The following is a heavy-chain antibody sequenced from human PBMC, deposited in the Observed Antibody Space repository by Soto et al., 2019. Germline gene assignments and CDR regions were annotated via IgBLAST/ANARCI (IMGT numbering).Heavy chain of an antibody. CDR2: ISRSGDSF. J-gene: IGHJ6*02. CDR3: AGAAYSSLRSAASFYGMDV. CDR1: GFSLSDYQ. D-gene: IGHD2-21*01. V-gene: IGHV3-48*03. Sequence: EVQLVESGGGLIQPGGSLRLSCSASGFSLSDYQMHWVRQAPGSGLEWLSYISRSGDSFYYADSAGGRFAISRENAKTSVYLQMDSLRVEDTALYYCAGAAYSSLRSAASFYGMDVWGQGTTVTVSS.